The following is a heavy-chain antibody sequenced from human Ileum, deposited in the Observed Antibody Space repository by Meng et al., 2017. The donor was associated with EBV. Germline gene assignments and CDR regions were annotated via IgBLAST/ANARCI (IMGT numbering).Heavy chain of an antibody. V-gene: IGHV4-39*01. CDR2: ICNTNYT. CDR1: GGSISSSNYC. Sequence: GSRPGLLAPSETLSSTSSVSGGSISSSNYCWCCSRQPPRKGLEWIHSICNTNYTYYNPSLKSRVTISADKSKNQFSLRMNSLTAADTAVYYCAMGPDYAKTGYWGQGTLVTVSS. CDR3: AMGPDYAKTGY. J-gene: IGHJ4*02. D-gene: IGHD4-17*01.